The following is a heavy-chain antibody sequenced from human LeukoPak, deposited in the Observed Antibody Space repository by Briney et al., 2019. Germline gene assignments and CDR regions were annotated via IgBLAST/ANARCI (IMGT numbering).Heavy chain of an antibody. Sequence: SVKVSCKASGGTFSSYAISWVRQAPGQGLEWMGGIIPIFGTANYAQKFQGRVTITADESTSTAYVELSSLRSEDTAVYYCARTGVEMATIVFDYWGQGTLVTVSS. CDR3: ARTGVEMATIVFDY. CDR1: GGTFSSYA. CDR2: IIPIFGTA. D-gene: IGHD5-24*01. V-gene: IGHV1-69*13. J-gene: IGHJ4*02.